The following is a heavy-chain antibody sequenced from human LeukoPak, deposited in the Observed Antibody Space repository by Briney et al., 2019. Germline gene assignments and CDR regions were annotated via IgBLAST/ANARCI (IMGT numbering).Heavy chain of an antibody. D-gene: IGHD6-19*01. Sequence: GGSLRLSCAASGFTFSSYAISWVHQAPGKGLDWVSGISGSGGSTYYADSVKGRFTISRDNSRNTLYLQMNSLRAEDTAVYFCAKDLGSGKPYYFDNWGQGTLVPVSS. CDR1: GFTFSSYA. CDR2: ISGSGGST. V-gene: IGHV3-23*01. J-gene: IGHJ4*02. CDR3: AKDLGSGKPYYFDN.